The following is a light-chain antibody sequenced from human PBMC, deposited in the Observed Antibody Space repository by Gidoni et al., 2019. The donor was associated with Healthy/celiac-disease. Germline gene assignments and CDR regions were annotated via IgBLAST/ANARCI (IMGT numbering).Light chain of an antibody. CDR2: GAS. CDR1: QSVSSN. J-gene: IGKJ2*01. Sequence: EIVMTQSPATLSVSPGERATLSCRASQSVSSNLAWYQQKPGQAPRLLYGASTRATGIPARFSGSGSGTEFTLTISSLQSEDFAVYYCQQYNHWPPYTFGQGTKLEIK. V-gene: IGKV3-15*01. CDR3: QQYNHWPPYT.